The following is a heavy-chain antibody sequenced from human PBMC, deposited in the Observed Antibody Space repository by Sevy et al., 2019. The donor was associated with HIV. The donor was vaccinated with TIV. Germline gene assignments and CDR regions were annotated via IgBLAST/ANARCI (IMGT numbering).Heavy chain of an antibody. V-gene: IGHV3-21*01. CDR2: ISSSSNYI. J-gene: IGHJ6*02. CDR1: GFTFSNYN. CDR3: ARDLVIPATTDYFYYGMDV. D-gene: IGHD2-15*01. Sequence: GGSLRLSCAASGFTFSNYNMNWVRQAPGKGLEWVSSISSSSNYISYADSMKGRFTISRDNAKNSLYLQMNSLRAEDTAVYYCARDLVIPATTDYFYYGMDVWGQGTTVTVSS.